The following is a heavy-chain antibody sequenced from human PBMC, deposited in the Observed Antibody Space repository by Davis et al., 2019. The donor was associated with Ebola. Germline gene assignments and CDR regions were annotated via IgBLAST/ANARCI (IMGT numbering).Heavy chain of an antibody. V-gene: IGHV3-11*01. Sequence: GGSLRLSCAASGFTFSDYYMSWIRQAPGKGLEWVSYISSSGSTIYYADSVKGRFTISRDNAKNSLYLQMNSLRAEDTAVYYCARRRGDYIDSLTDSWGQGTLVTVSS. J-gene: IGHJ4*02. D-gene: IGHD4-17*01. CDR1: GFTFSDYY. CDR3: ARRRGDYIDSLTDS. CDR2: ISSSGSTI.